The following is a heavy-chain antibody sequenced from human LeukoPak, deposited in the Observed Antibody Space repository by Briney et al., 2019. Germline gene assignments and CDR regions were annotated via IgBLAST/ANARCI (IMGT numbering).Heavy chain of an antibody. J-gene: IGHJ4*02. CDR3: ARAFAVVPASIDY. CDR2: INTDGSST. V-gene: IGHV3-74*01. D-gene: IGHD2-2*01. Sequence: GGSLRLSCAASGFTFGSYWMHWVRQAPGKGLVWVSHINTDGSSTTYADSVKGRFTISRDNAKNTLYLQMNSLSPEDTAVYYCARAFAVVPASIDYWGQGTLVTVSS. CDR1: GFTFGSYW.